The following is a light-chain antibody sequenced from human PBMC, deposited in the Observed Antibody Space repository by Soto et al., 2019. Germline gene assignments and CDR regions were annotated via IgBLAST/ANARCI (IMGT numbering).Light chain of an antibody. V-gene: IGKV1-39*01. Sequence: DIQMTQSPSSLSASVGDRVTITCRASQSISTYLNWYQQKPGKAPKLLIYAASNLQSGVPSRFSGSGSGTDFTLTISSLQPEDFATYYCQQSYSAWWTFGQGTKVEIK. CDR3: QQSYSAWWT. CDR2: AAS. J-gene: IGKJ1*01. CDR1: QSISTY.